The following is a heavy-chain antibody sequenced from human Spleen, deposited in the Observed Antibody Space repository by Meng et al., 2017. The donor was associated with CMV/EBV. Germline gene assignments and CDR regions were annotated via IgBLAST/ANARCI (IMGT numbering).Heavy chain of an antibody. CDR2: INHSGST. V-gene: IGHV4-34*01. Sequence: ESLKISCAASGFTFSSYWMSWVRQPPGKGLEWIGEINHSGSTTYNPSLKSQVTISVDTSKNQFSLKLSSVSAADTAIYYCARRKVGDGFDIWGQGTMVTVSS. J-gene: IGHJ3*02. CDR3: ARRKVGDGFDI. CDR1: GFTFSSYW.